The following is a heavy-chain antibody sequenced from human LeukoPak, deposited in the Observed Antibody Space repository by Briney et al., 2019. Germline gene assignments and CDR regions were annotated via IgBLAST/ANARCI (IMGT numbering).Heavy chain of an antibody. D-gene: IGHD2-15*01. CDR1: GDTFTGYY. J-gene: IGHJ4*02. CDR3: ARAPPYCSGGRCYPDF. Sequence: SVKVSCKASGDTFTGYYVHWVRQAPGQGLEWMGWIDPNGGDTNFAQKFQDRVTMIGDTSISTTYMELSRLRSDDTAVYYCARAPPYCSGGRCYPDFWGQGTLVTVSS. CDR2: IDPNGGDT. V-gene: IGHV1-2*02.